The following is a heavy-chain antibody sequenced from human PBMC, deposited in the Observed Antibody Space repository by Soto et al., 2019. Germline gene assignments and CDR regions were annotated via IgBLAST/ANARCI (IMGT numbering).Heavy chain of an antibody. D-gene: IGHD6-19*01. J-gene: IGHJ4*02. Sequence: ASVKVSCTASGYTLTSYAMHWVRQAPGQRLEWMGWISAYNGNTNYAQKLQGRVTMTTDTSTSTAYMELRSLRSDDTAVYYCASLGAVAGRDYWGQGTLVTVSS. CDR3: ASLGAVAGRDY. CDR2: ISAYNGNT. CDR1: GYTLTSYA. V-gene: IGHV1-18*01.